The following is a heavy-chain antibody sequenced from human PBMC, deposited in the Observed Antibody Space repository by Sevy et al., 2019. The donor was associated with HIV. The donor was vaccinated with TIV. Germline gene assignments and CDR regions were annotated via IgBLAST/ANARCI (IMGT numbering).Heavy chain of an antibody. Sequence: GGSLRLSCVASRFTFSSDSMNWVRQAPGKGLEWVSSISSSSSYIYYADSVKGRFSNSRDNAKKSLYLQMNSLRVEDTAVYYCARDRDGSGSSGGYGMDVWGQGTTVTVSS. CDR2: ISSSSSYI. V-gene: IGHV3-21*01. D-gene: IGHD3-10*01. CDR1: RFTFSSDS. CDR3: ARDRDGSGSSGGYGMDV. J-gene: IGHJ6*02.